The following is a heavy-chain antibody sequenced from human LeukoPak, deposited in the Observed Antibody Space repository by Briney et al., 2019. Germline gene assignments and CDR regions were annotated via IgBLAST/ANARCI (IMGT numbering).Heavy chain of an antibody. Sequence: SGGSLRLSCAASGFTFSSYGMHWVRQAPGKGLEWVAFIRYDGSNKYYADSVKGRFTISRDNSKNTLYLQMNSLRAEDTAVYYCAKGKSVTHYYYYYYMDVWGKGTTVTVPS. CDR2: IRYDGSNK. CDR3: AKGKSVTHYYYYYYMDV. J-gene: IGHJ6*03. V-gene: IGHV3-30*02. D-gene: IGHD4-17*01. CDR1: GFTFSSYG.